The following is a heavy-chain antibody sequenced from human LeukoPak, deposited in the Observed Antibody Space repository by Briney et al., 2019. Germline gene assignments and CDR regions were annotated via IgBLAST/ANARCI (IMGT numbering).Heavy chain of an antibody. CDR2: NSGSGGST. Sequence: GGSLRLSCAASGFTFSSYAMSWVRQAPGKGLEWVSANSGSGGSTYYADSVKGRFTISRDNSKNTLYLQMNSLRAEDTAVYYCAKGGSGPSWFDPWGQGTLVTVSS. J-gene: IGHJ5*02. CDR1: GFTFSSYA. D-gene: IGHD6-19*01. CDR3: AKGGSGPSWFDP. V-gene: IGHV3-23*01.